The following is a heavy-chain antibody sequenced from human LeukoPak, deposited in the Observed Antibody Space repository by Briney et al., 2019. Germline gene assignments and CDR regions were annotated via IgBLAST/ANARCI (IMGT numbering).Heavy chain of an antibody. D-gene: IGHD1-26*01. CDR3: TTVFGSYPDFDY. J-gene: IGHJ4*02. CDR1: GFTVSSHA. CDR2: IKSKTDGGTT. V-gene: IGHV3-15*01. Sequence: GGSLRLSCSASGFTVSSHAMSWVRQAPGKGLEWVGRIKSKTDGGTTDYAAPVKGRFTISRDDSKNTLYLQMNSLKTEDTAVYYCTTVFGSYPDFDYWGQGTLVTVSS.